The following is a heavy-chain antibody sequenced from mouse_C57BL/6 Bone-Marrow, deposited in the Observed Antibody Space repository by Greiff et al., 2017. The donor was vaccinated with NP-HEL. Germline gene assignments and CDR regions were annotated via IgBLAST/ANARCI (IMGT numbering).Heavy chain of an antibody. J-gene: IGHJ3*01. CDR2: ISSGSSTI. CDR1: GFTFSDYG. CDR3: ARAAWLAY. V-gene: IGHV5-17*01. Sequence: EVQGVESGGGLVKPGGSLKLSCAASGFTFSDYGMHWVRQAPEKGLEWVAYISSGSSTIYYADTVKGRFTISRDNAKNTLFLQMTSLRSEDTAMYYCARAAWLAYWGQGTLVTVSA.